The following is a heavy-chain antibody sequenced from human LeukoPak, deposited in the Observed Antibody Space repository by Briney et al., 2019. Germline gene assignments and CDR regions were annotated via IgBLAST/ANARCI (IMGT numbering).Heavy chain of an antibody. CDR3: AKGLVGARGY. CDR2: ISGDGGST. D-gene: IGHD1-26*01. V-gene: IGHV3-43*02. CDR1: GFTFDDYA. Sequence: GGSLRLSCAASGFTFDDYAMHWVRQAPGKGLEWVSLISGDGGSTYYADSVKGRFTISRDNSKNSLYLQMNSLRTEDTVLYYCAKGLVGARGYWGQGPVVTVSS. J-gene: IGHJ4*02.